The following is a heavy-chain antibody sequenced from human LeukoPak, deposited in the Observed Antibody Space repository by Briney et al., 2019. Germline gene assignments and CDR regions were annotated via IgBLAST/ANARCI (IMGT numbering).Heavy chain of an antibody. CDR2: IYHSGST. CDR1: GGSISSSNW. CDR3: ARWGYYGSGSYYNKNWFDP. J-gene: IGHJ5*02. D-gene: IGHD3-10*01. V-gene: IGHV4-4*02. Sequence: PSETLSLTCAVSGGSISSSNWWSWVRQPPGKGLEWIGEIYHSGSTNYNPSLKSRVTISVDKSKNQFSLKLSSVTAADTAVYYCARWGYYGSGSYYNKNWFDPWGQGTLVTVTS.